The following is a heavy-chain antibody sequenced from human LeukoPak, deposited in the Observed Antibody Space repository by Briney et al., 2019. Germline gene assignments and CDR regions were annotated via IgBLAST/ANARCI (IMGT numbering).Heavy chain of an antibody. Sequence: GGSPRLSCAASGFTFSNYVMNWVRQTPDKGLEWVASISSTSSYIYYTDSVRGRFTISRDNTKNSLYLQMNSLRAEDTAVYYCARAVVRGVIIDYWGQGTLVTVSS. V-gene: IGHV3-21*04. J-gene: IGHJ4*02. CDR2: ISSTSSYI. CDR1: GFTFSNYV. D-gene: IGHD3-10*01. CDR3: ARAVVRGVIIDY.